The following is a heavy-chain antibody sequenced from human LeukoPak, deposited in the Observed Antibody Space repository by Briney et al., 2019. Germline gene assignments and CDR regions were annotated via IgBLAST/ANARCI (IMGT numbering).Heavy chain of an antibody. J-gene: IGHJ4*02. CDR2: IGGGPQ. D-gene: IGHD5-12*01. V-gene: IGHV3-23*01. CDR3: ARDKGILAKTPTIPLDY. CDR1: GFTFSQFA. Sequence: GGSLRLSCATSGFTFSQFAMTWVRQAPGKGLEWVSTIGGGPQFYADSVKGRFTISRDNSRNTVFLQMNSLRAEDTAVYCCARDKGILAKTPTIPLDYWGQGTLVTVSS.